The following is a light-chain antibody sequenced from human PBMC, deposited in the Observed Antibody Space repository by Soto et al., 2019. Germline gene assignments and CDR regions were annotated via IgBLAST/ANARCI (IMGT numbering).Light chain of an antibody. CDR1: QNIGMS. V-gene: IGKV1-39*01. CDR3: QHSYNVPRT. J-gene: IGKJ1*01. CDR2: GAS. Sequence: DIQMTQSPSSLSASVGDRVVITCRAGQNIGMSLNWFQQKPGKAPKLLIYGASALQSGVPTRFSGSGSGTDFTLTITSLQPEDFATYYCQHSYNVPRTFGQGTRLDIK.